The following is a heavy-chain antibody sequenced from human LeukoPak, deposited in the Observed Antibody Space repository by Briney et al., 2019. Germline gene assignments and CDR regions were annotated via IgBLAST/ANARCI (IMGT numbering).Heavy chain of an antibody. V-gene: IGHV3-30-3*01. CDR2: VSYDGSNK. CDR3: ARDHNPYNWNVKNYYYGMDV. J-gene: IGHJ6*02. Sequence: GGSLRLSCAASGFTFSSFAMHWVRQAPGKGLEWVAVVSYDGSNKYYADSVKGRFTISRDNSKNTLYLQMNSLRAEDTAVYYCARDHNPYNWNVKNYYYGMDVWGQGTTVTVSS. D-gene: IGHD1-20*01. CDR1: GFTFSSFA.